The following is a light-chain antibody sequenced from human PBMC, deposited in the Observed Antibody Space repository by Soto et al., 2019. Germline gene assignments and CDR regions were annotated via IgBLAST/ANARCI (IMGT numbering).Light chain of an antibody. J-gene: IGLJ3*02. CDR2: LNNDGSH. V-gene: IGLV4-69*01. Sequence: QLVLTQSPSASASLGASVKLTCTLSSGHNNYAIAWHQQQPEKGPRYLMKLNNDGSHIKGDGIPDRFSGSSSGAEYYLTIARHHSEEEADYYCQTWGTGIGVFGGGTKVTVL. CDR3: QTWGTGIGV. CDR1: SGHNNYA.